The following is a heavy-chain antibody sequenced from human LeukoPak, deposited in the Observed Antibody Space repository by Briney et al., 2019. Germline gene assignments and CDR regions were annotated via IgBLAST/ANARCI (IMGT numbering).Heavy chain of an antibody. J-gene: IGHJ6*03. V-gene: IGHV1-2*02. Sequence: GASVKVSCKASGYTFTGYYMHWVRQAPGQGLEWMGWINPNSGGTNYAQKFQGRVTMTRDTSISTAYMELSRLRSDDTAVYYCARGGSGSYYKLGYYYYYMDVWGKGTTVTISS. CDR1: GYTFTGYY. D-gene: IGHD3-10*01. CDR3: ARGGSGSYYKLGYYYYYMDV. CDR2: INPNSGGT.